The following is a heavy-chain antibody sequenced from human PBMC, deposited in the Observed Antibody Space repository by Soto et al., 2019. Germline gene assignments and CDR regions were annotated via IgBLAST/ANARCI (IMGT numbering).Heavy chain of an antibody. D-gene: IGHD6-13*01. V-gene: IGHV1-8*01. J-gene: IGHJ5*02. CDR3: ARGRAAAGRGWFDP. CDR2: MNPNSGNT. Sequence: QVQLVQSGAEVKKPGASVKVSCKASGYTFTSYDINWVRQATGQGLEWMGWMNPNSGNTGYAQKFQGRVTMTRSTCISTDYMELSSLRSEGTAVYYCARGRAAAGRGWFDPWGQGTLVTVCS. CDR1: GYTFTSYD.